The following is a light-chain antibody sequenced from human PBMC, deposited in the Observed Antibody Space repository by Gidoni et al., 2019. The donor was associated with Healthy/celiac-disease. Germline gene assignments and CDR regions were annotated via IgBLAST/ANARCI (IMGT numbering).Light chain of an antibody. J-gene: IGKJ1*01. CDR2: DAS. CDR3: QQYDNRFWT. Sequence: DIQMTQSPSSLSASVGDRVTITCQASQDISNYLNWYQQKPGKAPKLLIYDASNLETGVPSRFSGSGSGTDFTFTISSLQPEDIATYYCQQYDNRFWTFGQGTKVEIK. V-gene: IGKV1-33*01. CDR1: QDISNY.